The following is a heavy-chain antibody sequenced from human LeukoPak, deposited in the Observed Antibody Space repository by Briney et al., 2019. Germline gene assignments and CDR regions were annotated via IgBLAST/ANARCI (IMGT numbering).Heavy chain of an antibody. CDR3: ARPLVVVAATSAFDI. J-gene: IGHJ3*02. D-gene: IGHD2-15*01. Sequence: GASLKISCEGSGSSFTSYWIGWVRQMPGKGLEWRGIIYPGDSDTRYSPSFQGQVTISADKSISTAYLQWSSLKASDTAMYYCARPLVVVAATSAFDIWGQGTMVTVSS. CDR2: IYPGDSDT. V-gene: IGHV5-51*01. CDR1: GSSFTSYW.